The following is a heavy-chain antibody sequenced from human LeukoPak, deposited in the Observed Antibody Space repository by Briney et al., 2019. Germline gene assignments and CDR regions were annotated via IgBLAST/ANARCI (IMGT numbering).Heavy chain of an antibody. J-gene: IGHJ4*02. V-gene: IGHV3-74*01. CDR2: IDNDGRDA. Sequence: GGSLGLSCAASGFTFGNYWMHWVRQSPGKGLVWVSRIDNDGRDARYADSVTGRFTISRDNAKNTLYLQMNSLRDEDTALYYCARDLTTSDNWGQGTLVTVSS. D-gene: IGHD1/OR15-1a*01. CDR3: ARDLTTSDN. CDR1: GFTFGNYW.